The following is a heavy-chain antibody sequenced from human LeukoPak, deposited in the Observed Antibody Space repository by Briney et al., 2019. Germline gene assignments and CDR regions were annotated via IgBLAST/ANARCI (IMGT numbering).Heavy chain of an antibody. J-gene: IGHJ4*02. CDR1: GGSISSYY. Sequence: PSETLSLTCTVSGGSISSYYWSWIRQPPGKGLEWIGYIYYSGSTNYNPSLKSRVTISVDTSKNQFSLKLSSVTAADTAVYYCARQISASELGGAYYFDYWGQGTLDTVSS. D-gene: IGHD1-14*01. CDR3: ARQISASELGGAYYFDY. CDR2: IYYSGST. V-gene: IGHV4-59*08.